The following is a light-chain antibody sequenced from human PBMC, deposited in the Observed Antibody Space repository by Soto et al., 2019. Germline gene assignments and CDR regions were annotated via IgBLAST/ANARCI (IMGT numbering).Light chain of an antibody. CDR1: QSITNW. CDR3: QQYYSYPRT. CDR2: DAS. Sequence: DIQMTQSPSTLSGSVGDRVTITCLASQSITNWLAWYQQKPGKAPKLLIYDASSLQSGVPSRFSGSGSGTDFTLTISCLQSEDFATYYCQQYYSYPRTFGQGTKVDIK. J-gene: IGKJ1*01. V-gene: IGKV1-5*01.